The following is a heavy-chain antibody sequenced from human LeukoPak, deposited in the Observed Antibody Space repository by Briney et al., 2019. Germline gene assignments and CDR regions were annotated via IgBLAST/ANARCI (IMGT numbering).Heavy chain of an antibody. CDR2: IYYSGST. Sequence: SETLSLTRTVSGGSISGYYWSWIRQPPGKGLEWIGYIYYSGSTNYNPSLKSRVTISVDTSKNQFSLKLSSVTAADTAVYYCAKDGDAYGVAKYWGQGTLVTVSS. CDR1: GGSISGYY. J-gene: IGHJ4*02. D-gene: IGHD5-24*01. V-gene: IGHV4-59*01. CDR3: AKDGDAYGVAKY.